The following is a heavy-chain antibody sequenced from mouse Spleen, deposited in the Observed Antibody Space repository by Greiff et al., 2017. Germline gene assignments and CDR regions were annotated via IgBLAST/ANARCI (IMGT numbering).Heavy chain of an antibody. J-gene: IGHJ1*01. Sequence: ESGPGLVKPSQSLSLTCPVTGYSITSGYYWNWIRQFPGNKLEWMGYISYDGSNNYNPSLKNRIPITRDTSKNQFFLKLNSVTTEDTATYYCATFYYGNDWYFDGWGAGTTVTVSS. CDR1: GYSITSGYY. CDR2: ISYDGSN. D-gene: IGHD2-1*01. V-gene: IGHV3-6*01. CDR3: ATFYYGNDWYFDG.